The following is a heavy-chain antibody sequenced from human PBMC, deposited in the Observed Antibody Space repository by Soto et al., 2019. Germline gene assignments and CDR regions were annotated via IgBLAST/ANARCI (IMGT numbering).Heavy chain of an antibody. Sequence: VGSLRLPCAASGFTFSNYWMNWVRQAPGKGLEWVANIKRDGSEKYYVDSVKGRFTISRDNAKNSLSLQMNSLRAEDTAVYYCWGAGPGGWGQGTLVTVSS. CDR2: IKRDGSEK. CDR1: GFTFSNYW. J-gene: IGHJ4*02. CDR3: WGAGPGG. V-gene: IGHV3-7*03. D-gene: IGHD3-16*01.